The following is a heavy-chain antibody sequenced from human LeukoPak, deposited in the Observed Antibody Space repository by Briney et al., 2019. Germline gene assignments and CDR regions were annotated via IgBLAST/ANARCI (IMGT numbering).Heavy chain of an antibody. CDR2: INPNSGGT. CDR1: GYTFTGYY. V-gene: IGHV1-2*02. D-gene: IGHD2-2*01. J-gene: IGHJ6*03. Sequence: ASVKVSCKASGYTFTGYYIHWVRQAPGQGLEWMGWINPNSGGTNYAQKFQGRVTMTRDTSISTAYMELSRLRSDDTAVYYCARVCSSSSCSPDYYYYYMDVWGKGTTVTVPS. CDR3: ARVCSSSSCSPDYYYYYMDV.